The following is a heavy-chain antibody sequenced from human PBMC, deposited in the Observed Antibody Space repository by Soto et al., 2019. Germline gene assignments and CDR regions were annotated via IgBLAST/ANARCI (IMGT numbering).Heavy chain of an antibody. J-gene: IGHJ4*02. CDR2: IYPGDSDS. D-gene: IGHD2-21*01. CDR1: GYTFSSYW. Sequence: GESLKISCKGSGYTFSSYWLGWMRQMPGKGLEWLGIIYPGDSDSRYSPSFQGQVTFSADKSINTAYLQWGSLQASDTAIYYCARGRDWAFFDYWAQGTLVTGSS. CDR3: ARGRDWAFFDY. V-gene: IGHV5-51*01.